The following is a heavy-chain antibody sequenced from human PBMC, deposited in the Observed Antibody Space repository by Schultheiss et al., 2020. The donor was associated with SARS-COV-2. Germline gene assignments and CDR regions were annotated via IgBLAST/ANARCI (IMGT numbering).Heavy chain of an antibody. CDR1: GGSISSGGYS. CDR2: IYHSGST. D-gene: IGHD6-6*01. CDR3: ARPQIAARPDAFDI. J-gene: IGHJ3*02. V-gene: IGHV4-30-2*01. Sequence: SETLSLTCAVSGGSISSGGYSWSWIRQPPGKGLEWIGYIYHSGSTYYNPSLKSRVTISVDRSKNQFSLKLSSVTAADTAVYYCARPQIAARPDAFDIWGQGTMVTVSS.